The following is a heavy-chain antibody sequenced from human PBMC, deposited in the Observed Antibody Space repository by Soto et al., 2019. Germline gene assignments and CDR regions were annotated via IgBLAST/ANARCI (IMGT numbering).Heavy chain of an antibody. D-gene: IGHD3-10*02. CDR3: TMSNTTSFNWLDP. CDR2: IFYTGST. CDR1: VGSINDYY. J-gene: IGHJ5*02. Sequence: AETLSLTCNVAVGSINDYYWSWIREPPGKGLEWIGQIFYTGSTNYNPSLTSRVTISVDRSKNQFSLRLRSVTAADTAVYYCTMSNTTSFNWLDPSGQAIQVTIS. V-gene: IGHV4-59*08.